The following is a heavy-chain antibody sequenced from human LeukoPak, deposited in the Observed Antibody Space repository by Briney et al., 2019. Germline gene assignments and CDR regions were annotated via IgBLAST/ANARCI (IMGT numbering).Heavy chain of an antibody. CDR1: GFTFSDYA. V-gene: IGHV3-49*04. Sequence: GGSLRLSCTASGFTFSDYAMSWVRQAPGKGLEWVGFIRSKAYGGTTEYAASVKGRFTISRDDSKSIAYLQMNSLKTEDTAVYYCTASARPKTYYYYGMDVWGQGTTVTVSS. CDR2: IRSKAYGGTT. D-gene: IGHD6-6*01. CDR3: TASARPKTYYYYGMDV. J-gene: IGHJ6*02.